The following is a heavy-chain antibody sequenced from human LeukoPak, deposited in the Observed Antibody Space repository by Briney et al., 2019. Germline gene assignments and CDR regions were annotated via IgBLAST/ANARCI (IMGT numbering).Heavy chain of an antibody. J-gene: IGHJ4*02. CDR2: IYPGDSDT. CDR3: ARHGVTGSSSSPNDY. D-gene: IGHD6-6*01. CDR1: GYSFSTYW. Sequence: GESLKISCQGSGYSFSTYWIAWVRQMPGKGLELMGIIYPGDSDTRYSPSFQGQVTISADKSISTAYLQWSSLKVSDSAMHYCARHGVTGSSSSPNDYWGQGTLVTVSS. V-gene: IGHV5-51*01.